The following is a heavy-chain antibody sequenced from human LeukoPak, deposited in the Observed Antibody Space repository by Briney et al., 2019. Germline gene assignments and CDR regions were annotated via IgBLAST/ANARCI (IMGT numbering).Heavy chain of an antibody. CDR3: ARGGYGDRIDY. CDR2: INPSGGST. D-gene: IGHD4-17*01. Sequence: VASVKVSCKASGYTFIRYYMHWVRRAPGQGLEWMGIINPSGGSTSYAQKFQGRVTMTRDTSTSTVYMELSRLRSEDTAVYYCARGGYGDRIDYWGQGTLVSVSS. CDR1: GYTFIRYY. J-gene: IGHJ4*02. V-gene: IGHV1-46*01.